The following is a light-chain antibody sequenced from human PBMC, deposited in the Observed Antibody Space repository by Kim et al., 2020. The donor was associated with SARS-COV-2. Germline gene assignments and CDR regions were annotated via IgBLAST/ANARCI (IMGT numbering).Light chain of an antibody. V-gene: IGKV3-20*01. J-gene: IGKJ4*01. Sequence: SLSPGERATLSCRASQSVGSDYLAWYQQKPGQAPRFLIYATSTRVTGIPDRFSGSGSGTDFTLTISRLESEDFAVYYCQQYGSSPTFGGGTKLEI. CDR3: QQYGSSPT. CDR1: QSVGSDY. CDR2: ATS.